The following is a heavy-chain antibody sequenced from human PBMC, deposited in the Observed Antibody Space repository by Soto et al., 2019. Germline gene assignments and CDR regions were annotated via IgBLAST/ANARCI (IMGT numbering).Heavy chain of an antibody. CDR1: GFSFSYFA. CDR2: ISGNGGNT. Sequence: EVQLLESGGSLVHPGGSLRLSCAASGFSFSYFAMSWVRQAPGKGLEWVAAISGNGGNTYYADSVKGRFTISRDNSKNTLFLQMNSLRDEDTAVYYCAKDRGGSGWSTLDHWGQGTLVTVSS. J-gene: IGHJ4*02. D-gene: IGHD6-19*01. CDR3: AKDRGGSGWSTLDH. V-gene: IGHV3-23*01.